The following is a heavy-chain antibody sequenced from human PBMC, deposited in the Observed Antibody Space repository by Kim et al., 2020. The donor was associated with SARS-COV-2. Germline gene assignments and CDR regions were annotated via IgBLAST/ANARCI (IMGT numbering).Heavy chain of an antibody. V-gene: IGHV3-7*03. J-gene: IGHJ4*02. CDR3: AREMGYYDSSGYFDY. D-gene: IGHD3-22*01. Sequence: GGSLRLSCAASGFTFSSYWMSWVRQAPGKGLEWVANIKQDGSEKYYVDSVKGRFTISRDNAKNSLYLQMNSLRAEDTAVYYCAREMGYYDSSGYFDYWGQGTLVTVSS. CDR2: IKQDGSEK. CDR1: GFTFSSYW.